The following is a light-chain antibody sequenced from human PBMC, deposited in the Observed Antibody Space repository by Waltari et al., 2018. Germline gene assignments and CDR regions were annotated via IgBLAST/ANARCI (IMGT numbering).Light chain of an antibody. CDR3: QHLNSYPVT. CDR1: QGISSY. CDR2: TAS. J-gene: IGKJ2*01. V-gene: IGKV1-9*01. Sequence: DIQLTQSPSFLSASVGDRVTITCRASQGISSYLAWYQQKPGKAPKLLIYTASTLQSGVPSRFSGSGSGTEFTLTISSLQPEDFATYYCQHLNSYPVTFGQGTKREIK.